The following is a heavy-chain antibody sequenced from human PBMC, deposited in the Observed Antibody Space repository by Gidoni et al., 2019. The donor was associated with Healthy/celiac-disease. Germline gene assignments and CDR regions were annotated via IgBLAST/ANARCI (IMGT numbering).Heavy chain of an antibody. CDR2: ISSNGGST. CDR3: VKDRGYSYAAGDY. J-gene: IGHJ4*02. CDR1: GFTFSSYA. V-gene: IGHV3-64D*06. D-gene: IGHD5-18*01. Sequence: EVQLVESGGGLVQPGGSLRLSCSASGFTFSSYAMHWVRQAPGKGLEYVSAISSNGGSTYYADSVKGRFTISRDNSKNTLYLQMSSLRAEDTAVYYCVKDRGYSYAAGDYWGQGTLVTVSS.